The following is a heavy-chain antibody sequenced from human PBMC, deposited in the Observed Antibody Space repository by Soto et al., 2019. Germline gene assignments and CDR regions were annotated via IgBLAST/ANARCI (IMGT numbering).Heavy chain of an antibody. CDR1: GFTFSTCG. Sequence: EVHLLESGGGLVQPGGSLRLSCAASGFTFSTCGMSWVRHTPGKGLEWASAITATGGTTYYADSVKGRFTISRDNSKNTLYLQMNSLRPEDTAVYYCAKNIREDGNNPFDYWGQGTLVTVSS. V-gene: IGHV3-23*01. CDR2: ITATGGTT. CDR3: AKNIREDGNNPFDY. D-gene: IGHD1-1*01. J-gene: IGHJ4*02.